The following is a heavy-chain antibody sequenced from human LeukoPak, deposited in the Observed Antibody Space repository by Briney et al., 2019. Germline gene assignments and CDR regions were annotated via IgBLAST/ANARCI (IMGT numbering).Heavy chain of an antibody. CDR2: VYWDDDK. V-gene: IGHV2-5*02. CDR3: AHGPVDAPSIGTFDY. J-gene: IGHJ4*02. D-gene: IGHD1-26*01. CDR1: GFSLTTSGVG. Sequence: SGPTLVNPTQTLTLTCTFSGFSLTTSGVGVGWIRQPPGKALEWLTLVYWDDDKRYSPTLKSRPTVTKDTSKSQVILIMTNMDPLDTATYYCAHGPVDAPSIGTFDYWGQGILVTVSS.